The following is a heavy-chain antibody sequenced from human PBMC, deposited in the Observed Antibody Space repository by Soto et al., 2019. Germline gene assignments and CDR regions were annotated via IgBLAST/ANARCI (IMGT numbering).Heavy chain of an antibody. CDR3: ARETVGTYYYYMDV. D-gene: IGHD4-17*01. CDR1: GFTFSSYW. Sequence: GGSLRLSCAASGFTFSSYWMSWVRQAPGKGLEWVANIKQDGSEKYYVDSVKGRFTISRDNAKNSLYLQMNSLRAEDTAVYYCARETVGTYYYYMDVWGKGTTVTVSS. CDR2: IKQDGSEK. J-gene: IGHJ6*03. V-gene: IGHV3-7*01.